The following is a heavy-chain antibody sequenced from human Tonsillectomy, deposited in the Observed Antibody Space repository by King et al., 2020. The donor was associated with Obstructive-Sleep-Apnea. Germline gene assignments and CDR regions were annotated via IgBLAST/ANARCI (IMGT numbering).Heavy chain of an antibody. CDR3: ARDHAPGLTPDSTSSSYDY. J-gene: IGHJ4*02. V-gene: IGHV1-18*04. Sequence: VQLVESGAEVKKPGASVKVSCKASGYTFANYGITWVRQAPGQGLEWMGWISTYNGKTNYAQKVQGRVTMTTDTSTSTAYMEVRSLRFDDTAVYYCARDHAPGLTPDSTSSSYDYWGQGTLVTVAS. D-gene: IGHD2-2*01. CDR1: GYTFANYG. CDR2: ISTYNGKT.